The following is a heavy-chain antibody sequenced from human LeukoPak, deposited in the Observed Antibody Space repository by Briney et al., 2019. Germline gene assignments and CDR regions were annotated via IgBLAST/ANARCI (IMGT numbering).Heavy chain of an antibody. Sequence: GASVKVSCKASGYTFTGYYMHWVRQAPGQGLEWRGWINPNSVGTNYAQNFQGRVTMTRDTSISTAYMELSRLRSDDTAVYYCARDTGRDGYNRDAFDIWGQGTMVTVSS. CDR3: ARDTGRDGYNRDAFDI. J-gene: IGHJ3*02. CDR1: GYTFTGYY. V-gene: IGHV1-2*02. D-gene: IGHD5-24*01. CDR2: INPNSVGT.